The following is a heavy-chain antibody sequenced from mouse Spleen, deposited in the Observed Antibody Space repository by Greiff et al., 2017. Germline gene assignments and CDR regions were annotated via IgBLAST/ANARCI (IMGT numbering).Heavy chain of an antibody. CDR1: GYAFSSSW. J-gene: IGHJ1*01. Sequence: VKLQESGPELVKPGASVKISCKASGYAFSSSWMNWVKQRPGQGLEWIGRIYPGDGDTNYNGKFKGKATLTADKSSSTAYMQLSSLTSEDSAVYFCARSGNYYGSGYWYFDVWGAGTTVTVSS. D-gene: IGHD1-1*01. CDR2: IYPGDGDT. CDR3: ARSGNYYGSGYWYFDV. V-gene: IGHV1-82*01.